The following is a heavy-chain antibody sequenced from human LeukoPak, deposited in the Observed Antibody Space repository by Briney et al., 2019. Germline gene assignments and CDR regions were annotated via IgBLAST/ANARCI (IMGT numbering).Heavy chain of an antibody. CDR1: GGTFSSYA. D-gene: IGHD6-13*01. Sequence: ASVKVSCKASGGTFSSYAISWVRQAPGQGLEWMGRIIPILGIANYAQKFQGRVTITADKSTSTAYMELRSLRSDDTAVYYCARVSSSPPGSHPEDYWGQGTLVTVSS. V-gene: IGHV1-69*04. CDR3: ARVSSSPPGSHPEDY. J-gene: IGHJ4*02. CDR2: IIPILGIA.